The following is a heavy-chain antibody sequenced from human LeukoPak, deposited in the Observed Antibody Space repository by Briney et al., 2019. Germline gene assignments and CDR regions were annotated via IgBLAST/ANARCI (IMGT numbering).Heavy chain of an antibody. V-gene: IGHV3-30*02. CDR3: AKVDVYYDFWSGFDY. CDR1: GFTFSSYG. J-gene: IGHJ4*02. D-gene: IGHD3-3*01. CDR2: IRYDGSNK. Sequence: GGSLRLSCAASGFTFSSYGMHWVRQAPGKGLEWVAFIRYDGSNKYYADSVKGRFTISRDNSKNTLYLQMNSLRAEDTAVYYCAKVDVYYDFWSGFDYWGQGTLVTVSS.